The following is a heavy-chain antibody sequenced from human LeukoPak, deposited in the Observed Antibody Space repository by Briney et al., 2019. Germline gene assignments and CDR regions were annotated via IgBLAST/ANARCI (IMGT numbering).Heavy chain of an antibody. Sequence: PLETLCLTCTVSGGSISSSSYYWGWIRQPPGKGLEWIGSVYYSGSTYYNPSLKSRDNISVDTSKNQFSLKLSSVTAADTAVYYCARQVRGGIVVVVAAIRRDFDYWGQVVTVSVSS. J-gene: IGHJ4*02. CDR2: VYYSGST. CDR3: ARQVRGGIVVVVAAIRRDFDY. CDR1: GGSISSSSYY. V-gene: IGHV4-39*01. D-gene: IGHD2-15*01.